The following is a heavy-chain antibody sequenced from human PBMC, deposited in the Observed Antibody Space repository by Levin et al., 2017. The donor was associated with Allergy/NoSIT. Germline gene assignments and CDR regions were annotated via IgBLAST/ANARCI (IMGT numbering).Heavy chain of an antibody. Sequence: GESLKISCAASGFTVSSNYMNWVRQAPGKGLEWVSVIYSDGSTYYADSVKGRFTVSRDTSKNTLYLQMNSLRAEDTAVYYCARGEGVIPAAGGAFDIWGQGTMVTVSS. V-gene: IGHV3-53*01. D-gene: IGHD2-2*01. CDR1: GFTVSSNY. J-gene: IGHJ3*02. CDR3: ARGEGVIPAAGGAFDI. CDR2: IYSDGST.